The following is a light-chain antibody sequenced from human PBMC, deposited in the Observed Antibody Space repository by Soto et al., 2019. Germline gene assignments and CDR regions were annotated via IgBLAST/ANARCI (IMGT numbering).Light chain of an antibody. CDR1: QSISSW. J-gene: IGKJ1*01. CDR2: KAS. V-gene: IGKV1-5*03. CDR3: QQYNGYSEA. Sequence: DIQMTQSPSTLSTSVGDRVTITCRASQSISSWLAWYQQKPGRAPKVLIYKASSLESGVPSRFSVSGSGTEFTLTISSLQPDDLVIYYCQQYNGYSEAFGQGTKVDIK.